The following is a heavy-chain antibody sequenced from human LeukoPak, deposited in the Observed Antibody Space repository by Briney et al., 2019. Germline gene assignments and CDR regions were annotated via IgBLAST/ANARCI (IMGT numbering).Heavy chain of an antibody. V-gene: IGHV4-59*12. Sequence: SETLSLTCAVSGASMSNYHWSWIRQPPGRGLEYIGYVYNSGSTFYNPSLKSRVTISADTSKNQFSLKLSSVTAADTAVYYCARGDSSSWFYYYYGMDVWGQGTTVTVSS. CDR2: VYNSGST. CDR3: ARGDSSSWFYYYYGMDV. CDR1: GASMSNYH. D-gene: IGHD6-13*01. J-gene: IGHJ6*02.